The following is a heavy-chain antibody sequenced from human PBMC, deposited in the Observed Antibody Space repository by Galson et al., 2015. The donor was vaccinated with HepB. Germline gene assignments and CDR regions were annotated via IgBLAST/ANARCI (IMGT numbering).Heavy chain of an antibody. CDR3: AKDGIMVANNPYHFHY. Sequence: SLRLSCAASGFSFTRHAMTWVRQAPGKGLEWVSSITSSGGNSYYTDSVKGRFTVSRDNSKNTLLLQLNSLRAEDTAMYFCAKDGIMVANNPYHFHYWGQGTLVTASS. D-gene: IGHD2-15*01. J-gene: IGHJ4*02. V-gene: IGHV3-23*01. CDR1: GFSFTRHA. CDR2: ITSSGGNS.